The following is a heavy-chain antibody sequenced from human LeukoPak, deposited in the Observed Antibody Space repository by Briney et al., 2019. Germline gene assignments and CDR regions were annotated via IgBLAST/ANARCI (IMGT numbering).Heavy chain of an antibody. Sequence: GASVKVSCTASGYTFTSYGISWVRQAPGQGLEWMGWISAYNGNTNYAQKLQGRVTMTTDTSTSTAYMELRSLRSDDTAVYYCARVPTTVTTAIWFDPWGQGTLVTVSS. CDR3: ARVPTTVTTAIWFDP. J-gene: IGHJ5*02. CDR2: ISAYNGNT. CDR1: GYTFTSYG. V-gene: IGHV1-18*01. D-gene: IGHD4-17*01.